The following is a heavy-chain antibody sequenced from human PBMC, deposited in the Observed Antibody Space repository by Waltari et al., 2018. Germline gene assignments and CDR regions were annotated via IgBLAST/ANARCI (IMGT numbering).Heavy chain of an antibody. CDR2: IIPILGIA. D-gene: IGHD6-13*01. V-gene: IGHV1-69*05. Sequence: QVQLVQSGAEVKKPGSSVKVSCKASGGTFSSYAISWVRQAPGQGLEWMGGIIPILGIANDAQKFQGRVTITTDESTSTAYMELSSLRSEDTAVYYCVRIPGIAAAGYEGFDPWGQGTLVTVSS. CDR3: VRIPGIAAAGYEGFDP. J-gene: IGHJ5*02. CDR1: GGTFSSYA.